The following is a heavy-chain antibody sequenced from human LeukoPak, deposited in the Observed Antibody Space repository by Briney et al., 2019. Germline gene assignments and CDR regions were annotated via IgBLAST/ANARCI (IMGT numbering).Heavy chain of an antibody. CDR1: GFTFSTYW. D-gene: IGHD2-21*02. V-gene: IGHV3-7*01. CDR2: IRQDGIET. J-gene: IGHJ4*02. Sequence: PGGSLRLSCAASGFTFSTYWMSWVRQAPGKGLEWVATIRQDGIETHYVDSVKGRFIISRDNSKNSLYLQMSSLRVEDTAVYYCARGCGRAHCPYFFDYWGQGTLVTVSS. CDR3: ARGCGRAHCPYFFDY.